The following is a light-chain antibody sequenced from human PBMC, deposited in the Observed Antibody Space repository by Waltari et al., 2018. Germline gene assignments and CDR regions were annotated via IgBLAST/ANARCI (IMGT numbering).Light chain of an antibody. J-gene: IGKJ4*02. CDR2: GTS. CDR1: QRVTSIS. Sequence: EILLTQSPVTLSLSPGEIATLSCRASQRVTSISVTWYQQKLGQAPRLLIYGTSSRATGIPDRFSGSGSGTDVNLTINRLGPEDFAVYYCQQYDGEVVTFGGGTKVEI. CDR3: QQYDGEVVT. V-gene: IGKV3-20*01.